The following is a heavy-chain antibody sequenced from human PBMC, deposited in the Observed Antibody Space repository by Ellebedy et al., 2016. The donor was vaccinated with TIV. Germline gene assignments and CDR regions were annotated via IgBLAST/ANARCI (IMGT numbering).Heavy chain of an antibody. CDR1: GFSVSDNY. CDR2: INSDGST. Sequence: GESLKISCAVSGFSVSDNYMTWVRQAPGKGLECVATINSDGSTDYTDSVKGRFTISRDNFKNTLNLQMNSLRAEDTAVYYCARDWWGLGVSWGQGILVTVSS. D-gene: IGHD2-21*02. CDR3: ARDWWGLGVS. J-gene: IGHJ5*02. V-gene: IGHV3-53*01.